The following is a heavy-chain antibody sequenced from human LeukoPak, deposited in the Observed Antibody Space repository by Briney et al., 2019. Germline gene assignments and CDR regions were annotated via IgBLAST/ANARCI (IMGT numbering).Heavy chain of an antibody. Sequence: PSETLSLTCAISGGSINSYYWSWIRQFPGKGLEFIGYIYYSGSTTYNPSLEGRVTISVDTSKNQFSLKLYSVTAADTAVYYCATGEWIVGYFHHWGQGSLVTVSS. V-gene: IGHV4-59*01. CDR3: ATGEWIVGYFHH. J-gene: IGHJ1*01. CDR1: GGSINSYY. D-gene: IGHD2-15*01. CDR2: IYYSGST.